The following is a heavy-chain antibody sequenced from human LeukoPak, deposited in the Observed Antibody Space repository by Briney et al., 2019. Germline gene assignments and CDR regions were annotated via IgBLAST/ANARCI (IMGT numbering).Heavy chain of an antibody. V-gene: IGHV5-51*01. Sequence: GESLKISCKGSGYSFTSYWISWVRQMPGKGLEWMGIIYPGDSDTTYSPSFQGQVTISADKSISTAYMQWNRLKASDTAMYYCARLEYSTSSPDYWGQGTLVTVSS. D-gene: IGHD6-6*01. J-gene: IGHJ4*02. CDR2: IYPGDSDT. CDR1: GYSFTSYW. CDR3: ARLEYSTSSPDY.